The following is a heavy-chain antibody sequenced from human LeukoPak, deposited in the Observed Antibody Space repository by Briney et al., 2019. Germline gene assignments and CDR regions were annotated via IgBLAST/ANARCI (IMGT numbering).Heavy chain of an antibody. Sequence: GGSLRLSCAASGFTFSSYWMSWVRQAPGKGLEWVANIKQDGSEKYYVDSVKGRFTISRDNAKNSLYLQMNSLRAEDTAVYYCARDRNGDYDDVFDIWGQGTMVTVSS. V-gene: IGHV3-7*01. CDR3: ARDRNGDYDDVFDI. D-gene: IGHD4-17*01. CDR1: GFTFSSYW. CDR2: IKQDGSEK. J-gene: IGHJ3*02.